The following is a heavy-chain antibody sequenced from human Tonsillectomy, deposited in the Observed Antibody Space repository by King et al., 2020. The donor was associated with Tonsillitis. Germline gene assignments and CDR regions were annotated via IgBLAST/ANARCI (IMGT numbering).Heavy chain of an antibody. CDR2: IYPGDSDT. J-gene: IGHJ3*02. V-gene: IGHV5-51*03. CDR1: GYSFRSHW. D-gene: IGHD3-22*01. CDR3: ARGLNFRSGYYHDDAFDI. Sequence: QLVQSGSEVKKPGESLKISCKGSGYSFRSHWIAWVRQMPGKGLEWMGVIYPGDSDTRYRPSFQGQFTISADKSLSTAYLQWSSLKASDTATYYCARGLNFRSGYYHDDAFDIWGQGTMVTVSS.